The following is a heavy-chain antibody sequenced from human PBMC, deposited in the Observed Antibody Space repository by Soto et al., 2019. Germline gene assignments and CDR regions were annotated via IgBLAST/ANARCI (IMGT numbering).Heavy chain of an antibody. V-gene: IGHV1-69*13. CDR3: ARGGGTIFGVVIITGIYYYYGMDV. CDR2: IIPIFGTA. J-gene: IGHJ6*02. Sequence: SVKVSCKASGGTFSSYASSWVRQAPGQGLEWMGGIIPIFGTANYAQKFQGRVTITADESTSTAYMELSSLRSEDTAVYYCARGGGTIFGVVIITGIYYYYGMDVWGQGTTVTVSS. CDR1: GGTFSSYA. D-gene: IGHD3-3*01.